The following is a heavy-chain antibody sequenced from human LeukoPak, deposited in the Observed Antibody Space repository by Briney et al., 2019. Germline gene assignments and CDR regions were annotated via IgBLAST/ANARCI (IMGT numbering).Heavy chain of an antibody. Sequence: GGSLRLSCVASGFTVSSNYMSWVRQAPGKGLEWVSAIFSGGSTFYADSVTGRFTISRDNSKNTVYLEMNSLRAEDTAVYYCARDLKTSGWYGDFDYWGQGTLVTVSS. D-gene: IGHD6-19*01. J-gene: IGHJ4*02. CDR3: ARDLKTSGWYGDFDY. CDR2: IFSGGST. V-gene: IGHV3-53*01. CDR1: GFTVSSNY.